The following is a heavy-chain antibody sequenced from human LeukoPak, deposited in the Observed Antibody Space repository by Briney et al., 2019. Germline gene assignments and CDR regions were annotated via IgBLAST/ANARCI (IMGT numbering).Heavy chain of an antibody. J-gene: IGHJ4*02. CDR1: GYTFTGYY. D-gene: IGHD6-13*01. Sequence: GASVKVSCNASGYTFTGYYMHGVREAPGQGLEWTGWDNPHSGGTNYAQQFLGSHNMTRDTSISTAYMELSRLRSDDTAVYYCARDREWRSSPTGEFDYWGQGTLVTVSS. V-gene: IGHV1-2*02. CDR3: ARDREWRSSPTGEFDY. CDR2: DNPHSGGT.